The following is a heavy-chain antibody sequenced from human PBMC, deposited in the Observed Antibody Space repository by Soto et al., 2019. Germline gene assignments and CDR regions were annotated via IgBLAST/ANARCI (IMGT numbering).Heavy chain of an antibody. CDR1: GFTFSSYG. D-gene: IGHD5-12*01. CDR2: ISYDGSNK. Sequence: GGSLRLSCAASGFTFSSYGMHWVRQAPGKGLEWVAVISYDGSNKYYADSVKGRFTISRDNSKNTLYLQMNSLRAEDTAVYYCAKDPYSGYDVGYYYYYMDVWGKGTTVTVSS. CDR3: AKDPYSGYDVGYYYYYMDV. J-gene: IGHJ6*03. V-gene: IGHV3-30*18.